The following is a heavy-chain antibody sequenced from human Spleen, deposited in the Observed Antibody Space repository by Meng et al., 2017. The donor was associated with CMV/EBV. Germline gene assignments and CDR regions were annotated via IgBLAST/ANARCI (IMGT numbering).Heavy chain of an antibody. CDR1: VSNGSYD. D-gene: IGHD3-22*01. J-gene: IGHJ4*02. V-gene: IGHV4-61*01. Sequence: VSNGSYDGSWIRQPPGKGLEWIGYIYYSGSTNYNPSLKSRVTISVDTSKNQFSLKLSSVTAADTAVYYCARVYYYDSSGYHYHFDYWGQGTLVTVSS. CDR3: ARVYYYDSSGYHYHFDY. CDR2: IYYSGST.